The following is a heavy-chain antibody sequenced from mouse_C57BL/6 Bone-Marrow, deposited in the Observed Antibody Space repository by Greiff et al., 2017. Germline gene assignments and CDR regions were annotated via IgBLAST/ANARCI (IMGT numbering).Heavy chain of an antibody. CDR3: ARDPIQYYFDY. CDR1: GFTFSSYA. Sequence: EVKLVESGGGLVKPGGSLKLSCAASGFTFSSYAMSWVRQTPEKRLEWVATISDGGSYTYYPDNVKGRFTISRDHAKNNLYLQMSHLKSEDTAMYYCARDPIQYYFDYWGQGTTLTVSS. CDR2: ISDGGSYT. J-gene: IGHJ2*01. V-gene: IGHV5-4*01.